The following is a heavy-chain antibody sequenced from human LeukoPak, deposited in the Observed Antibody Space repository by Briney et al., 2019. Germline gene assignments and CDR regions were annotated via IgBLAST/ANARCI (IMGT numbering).Heavy chain of an antibody. J-gene: IGHJ4*02. CDR2: IASDGSST. V-gene: IGHV3-74*01. CDR3: ARGQPHGNDY. Sequence: GGSLRLSCAASGFTFSSYWMNWVRQAPGKGLVWASRIASDGSSTTYADSVKGRFSISRDNAKNTLYLQMNSLRVEDTAVYYCARGQPHGNDYWGQGTLVTVSS. CDR1: GFTFSSYW. D-gene: IGHD4-23*01.